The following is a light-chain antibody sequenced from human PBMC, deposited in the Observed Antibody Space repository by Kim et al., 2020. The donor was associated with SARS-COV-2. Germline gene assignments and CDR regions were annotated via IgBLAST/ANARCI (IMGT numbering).Light chain of an antibody. CDR3: QQYNSYWT. CDR2: KAS. Sequence: SASVGDRVTITCRASHSISQWLAWYQQKPGRAPKLLVYKASNLKSGVPSRFSGSGSGTEFTLTISSLQPDDFATYYCQQYNSYWTFGQGTKVDIK. CDR1: HSISQW. J-gene: IGKJ1*01. V-gene: IGKV1-5*03.